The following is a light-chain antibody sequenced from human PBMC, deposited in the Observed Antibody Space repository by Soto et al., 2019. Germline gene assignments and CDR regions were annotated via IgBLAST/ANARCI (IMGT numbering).Light chain of an antibody. J-gene: IGKJ1*01. CDR1: QSISSY. Sequence: DIQMTQSPSSLSASVGDRVTITCRASQSISSYLNWYQQKPGKAPKLLMYKASSLESGVPSRFSGSGSGTEFTLTISSLQPDDFATYYCQQYNSYSWTFGQGTKVDIK. CDR3: QQYNSYSWT. V-gene: IGKV1-5*03. CDR2: KAS.